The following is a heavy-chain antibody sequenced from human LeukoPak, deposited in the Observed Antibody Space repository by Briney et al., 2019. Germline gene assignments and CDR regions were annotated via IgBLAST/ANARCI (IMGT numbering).Heavy chain of an antibody. CDR3: AREGGEYSSSYHYYYYYYMDV. Sequence: GGSLRLSCAASGFTFSSYSMNWVRQAPGKGLEWVSSISSSSSYIYYADSVKGRFTISRDNAKNSLYLQMNSLRAEDTAVYYCAREGGEYSSSYHYYYYYYMDVWGKGTTVTVSS. CDR1: GFTFSSYS. CDR2: ISSSSSYI. J-gene: IGHJ6*03. V-gene: IGHV3-21*01. D-gene: IGHD6-6*01.